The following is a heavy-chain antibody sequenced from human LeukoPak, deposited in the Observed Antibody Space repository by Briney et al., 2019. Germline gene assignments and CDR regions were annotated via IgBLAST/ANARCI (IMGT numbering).Heavy chain of an antibody. Sequence: ASVKVSCKASGYTFTGYYMHWVRQAPGQGLEWMGWINPNSGGTNYAQKFQGRVTMTRDTSISTAYMELSRLRSDDTAVYYCARGFWYCGGDCYLPGAFDIWGQGTMVTVSS. V-gene: IGHV1-2*02. CDR3: ARGFWYCGGDCYLPGAFDI. CDR1: GYTFTGYY. CDR2: INPNSGGT. J-gene: IGHJ3*02. D-gene: IGHD2-21*02.